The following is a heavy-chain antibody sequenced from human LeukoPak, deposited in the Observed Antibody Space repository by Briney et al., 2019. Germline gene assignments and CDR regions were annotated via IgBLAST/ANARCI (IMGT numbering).Heavy chain of an antibody. CDR3: ARVGDYSPRGWFDP. J-gene: IGHJ5*02. CDR1: GYTFTSYY. Sequence: VASVKVSCKASGYTFTSYYIHWVRQAPGQGLEWMGIINPSGGSTTYAQKFQGRVTTTRDMSTRTLYMELSSLRSEDTAFYYCARVGDYSPRGWFDPWGQGTLVTVSS. V-gene: IGHV1-46*01. D-gene: IGHD4-11*01. CDR2: INPSGGST.